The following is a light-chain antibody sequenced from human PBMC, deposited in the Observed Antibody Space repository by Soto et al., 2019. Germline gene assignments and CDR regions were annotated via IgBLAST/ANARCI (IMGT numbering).Light chain of an antibody. V-gene: IGKV1-9*01. Sequence: DIQLTPSPSFHSASVGDRVPITSRACQDITSYLAWYQQKPGKAPKLLTYAASTLQSGVPSRFSGSGSGTEFTLTICNLQPEDFSTYYCQQLKSYPITFGQGTRLEI. CDR2: AAS. CDR1: QDITSY. CDR3: QQLKSYPIT. J-gene: IGKJ5*01.